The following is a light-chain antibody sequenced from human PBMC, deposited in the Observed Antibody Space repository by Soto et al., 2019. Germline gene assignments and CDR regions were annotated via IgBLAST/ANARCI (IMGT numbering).Light chain of an antibody. CDR1: QSVSSGY. CDR2: GAS. Sequence: EIVLTQSPDSLSLSPGERATLSCRASQSVSSGYVAWYQQKPGQAPRLLMHGASSRASGIPDRFRGSGSGTDFTLTISRLEPEDFAVYYCQQYGGSPAITFGQGTRLEI. CDR3: QQYGGSPAIT. V-gene: IGKV3-20*01. J-gene: IGKJ5*01.